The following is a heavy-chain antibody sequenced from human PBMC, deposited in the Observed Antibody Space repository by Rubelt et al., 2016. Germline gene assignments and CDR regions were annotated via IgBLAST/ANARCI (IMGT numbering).Heavy chain of an antibody. CDR3: ARHGQVQSGDAFDI. Sequence: EVQLVQSGAEVKKPGESLQISCKGSGCSFTSYWIGWVRRMPGKGLEWMGFIYPGDSDTRYSRAFQGQVTMSADKYISTAYLQWSSLKASDTAMYYCARHGQVQSGDAFDIWGQGTMVTVSS. V-gene: IGHV5-51*01. CDR1: GCSFTSYW. J-gene: IGHJ3*02. D-gene: IGHD1-26*01. CDR2: IYPGDSDT.